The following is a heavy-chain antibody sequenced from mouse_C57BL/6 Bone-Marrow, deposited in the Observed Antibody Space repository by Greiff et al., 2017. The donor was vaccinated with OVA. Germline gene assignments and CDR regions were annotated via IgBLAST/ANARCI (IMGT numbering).Heavy chain of an antibody. CDR2: VDPENGDT. J-gene: IGHJ4*01. CDR1: GFNIKDDY. Sequence: VQLQQSGAELVRPVASVKLSCTASGFNIKDDYMHWVKQRPEQGLEWIGWVDPENGDTEYASKFQGKATITADTSSNTAYLQLSSLTSEDTAVYYCTSYDYDEAYYAMDYWGQGTSVTVSS. D-gene: IGHD2-4*01. V-gene: IGHV14-4*01. CDR3: TSYDYDEAYYAMDY.